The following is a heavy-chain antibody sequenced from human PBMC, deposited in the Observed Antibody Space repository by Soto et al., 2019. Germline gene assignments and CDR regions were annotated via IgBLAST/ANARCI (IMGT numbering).Heavy chain of an antibody. J-gene: IGHJ6*03. CDR1: GFTFSSYG. CDR3: ARDGRFLTGRKTLYYYYYMDV. D-gene: IGHD3-9*01. Sequence: GGSLRLSCAASGFTFSSYGMHWVRQAPGKGLEWVAVIWYDGSNKYYADSVKGRFTISRDNSKNTLYLQMNSLRAEDTAVYYCARDGRFLTGRKTLYYYYYMDVWGKGTTVTVSS. CDR2: IWYDGSNK. V-gene: IGHV3-33*01.